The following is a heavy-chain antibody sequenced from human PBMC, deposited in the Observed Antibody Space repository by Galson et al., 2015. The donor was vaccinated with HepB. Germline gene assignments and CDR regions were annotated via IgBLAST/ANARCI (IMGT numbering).Heavy chain of an antibody. Sequence: SLRLSCAASGFTFSSYAMHWVRQAPGKGLEWVAVISYDGSNKYYADSVKGRFDISRDNSKNTLYLQMNSLRAEDTAVYYCARVSVGATLRGGYYYYYGMGVWGQGTTVTVSS. J-gene: IGHJ6*02. CDR1: GFTFSSYA. V-gene: IGHV3-30*09. D-gene: IGHD1-26*01. CDR3: ARVSVGATLRGGYYYYYGMGV. CDR2: ISYDGSNK.